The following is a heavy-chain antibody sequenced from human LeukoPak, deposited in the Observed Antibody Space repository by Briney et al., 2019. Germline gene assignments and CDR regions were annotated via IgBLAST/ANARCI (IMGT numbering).Heavy chain of an antibody. CDR3: ARDQYDSSGYYSY. D-gene: IGHD3-22*01. Sequence: SETLSLTCAAYGGSFSGYYWSWIRQPPGKGLEWIGEINHSGSTNYNPSLKSRVTISVDTSKNQFSLKLSSVTAADTAVYYCARDQYDSSGYYSYWGPGTLVTVSS. CDR2: INHSGST. J-gene: IGHJ4*02. CDR1: GGSFSGYY. V-gene: IGHV4-34*01.